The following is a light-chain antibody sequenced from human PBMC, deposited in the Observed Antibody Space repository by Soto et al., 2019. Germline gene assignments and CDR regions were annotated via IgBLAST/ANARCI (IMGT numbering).Light chain of an antibody. J-gene: IGKJ1*01. CDR3: QQYNTYSRT. CDR1: QSMSTW. Sequence: DIQMTQSPSTLSASVGDRVTITCRASQSMSTWLAWYQQKPGKAPKLLIYKASNLESGVPSRFSGSGSGTEFTLTISSLQPDDFATYYCQQYNTYSRTFGQGTKVEIK. CDR2: KAS. V-gene: IGKV1-5*03.